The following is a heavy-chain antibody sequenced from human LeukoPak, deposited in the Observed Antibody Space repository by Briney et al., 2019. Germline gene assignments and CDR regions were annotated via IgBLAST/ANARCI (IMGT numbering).Heavy chain of an antibody. J-gene: IGHJ6*02. CDR1: GFTFSSYG. Sequence: GGSLRLSCAASGFTFSSYGMHWVRQAPGKGLEWVAVISYDGSNKYYADSVKGRFTISRDNFKNTLYLQMNSLRAEDTAVYYCAKDQDGSGPPYYYGMDVWGQGTTVTVSS. CDR3: AKDQDGSGPPYYYGMDV. CDR2: ISYDGSNK. V-gene: IGHV3-30*18. D-gene: IGHD3-10*01.